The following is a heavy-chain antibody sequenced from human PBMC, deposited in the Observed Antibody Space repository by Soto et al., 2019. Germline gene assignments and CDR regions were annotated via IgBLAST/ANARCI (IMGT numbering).Heavy chain of an antibody. D-gene: IGHD3-10*01. CDR3: ARGKGRGSGSYSK. V-gene: IGHV4-34*01. Sequence: SETLSLTCAVYGGSFSGYYWSWIRQPPGKGLEWIGEINHSGSTNYNPSLKSRVTISVDTSKNQFYLKLSSVTAADTAVYYCARGKGRGSGSYSKWAQGTLVTVSS. J-gene: IGHJ4*02. CDR1: GGSFSGYY. CDR2: INHSGST.